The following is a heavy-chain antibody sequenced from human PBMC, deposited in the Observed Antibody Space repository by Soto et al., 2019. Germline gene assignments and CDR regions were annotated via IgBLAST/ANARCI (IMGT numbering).Heavy chain of an antibody. D-gene: IGHD3-10*01. J-gene: IGHJ5*02. CDR2: AYYVGTI. Sequence: QLHLQESGPGRVKPSETLSPTCSVSGGSISTSGSYWGWVRQAPEKGLEWIGSAYYVGTINYNPSLKGRFAISVDTSTNQCSLKLTSVTAADTAVDYCARLPLVRGVPAWGQGTMVTVSS. V-gene: IGHV4-39*01. CDR3: ARLPLVRGVPA. CDR1: GGSISTSGSY.